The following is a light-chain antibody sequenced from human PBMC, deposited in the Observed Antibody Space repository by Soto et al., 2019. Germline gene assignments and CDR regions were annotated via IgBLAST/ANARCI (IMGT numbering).Light chain of an antibody. CDR3: CSYAGSGSYV. CDR1: SIGLGSYNL. CDR2: EGN. V-gene: IGLV2-23*01. Sequence: QSVLTQPASVSGSPGQSITISCTGTSIGLGSYNLVSWYQHHPGKAPKLMIYEGNKRPSGVSNRFSGSKSGNTASLTISGLQAEDEADYSCCSYAGSGSYVFGTGTRSPS. J-gene: IGLJ1*01.